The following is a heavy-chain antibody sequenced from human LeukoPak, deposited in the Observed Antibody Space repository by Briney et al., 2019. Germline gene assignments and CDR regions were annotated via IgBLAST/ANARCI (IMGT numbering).Heavy chain of an antibody. J-gene: IGHJ3*02. CDR3: ARDSSGWYLDAFDI. Sequence: ASVKVSCKASGYTFSDYDINWVRQATGQGLEWMGWINPNSGGTNYAQKFQGRVTMTRDTSISTAYMELSRLRSDDTAVYYCARDSSGWYLDAFDIWGQGTMVTVSS. CDR2: INPNSGGT. V-gene: IGHV1-2*02. CDR1: GYTFSDYD. D-gene: IGHD6-19*01.